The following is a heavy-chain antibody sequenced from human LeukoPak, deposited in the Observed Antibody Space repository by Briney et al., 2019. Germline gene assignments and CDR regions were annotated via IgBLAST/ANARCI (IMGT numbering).Heavy chain of an antibody. Sequence: PGGSLRLSFSASGLTVSRYLMSWVRQTPGKGLQWVSAIRSDGSVTYYADSVKGRFTVSRDNSKNTMSLQLNSLRAEDTAIYYCAKGVILGAVGPVDFEYRGQGTLVTVSS. D-gene: IGHD3-10*01. J-gene: IGHJ4*02. CDR3: AKGVILGAVGPVDFEY. CDR2: IRSDGSVT. V-gene: IGHV3-23*01. CDR1: GLTVSRYL.